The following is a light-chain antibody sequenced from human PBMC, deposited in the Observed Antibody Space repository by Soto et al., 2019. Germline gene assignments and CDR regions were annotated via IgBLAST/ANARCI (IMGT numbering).Light chain of an antibody. CDR3: QQYGSSPPIT. CDR1: QSVSYSY. V-gene: IGKV3-20*01. Sequence: EIVLTQSPGTLSLSPGERATLSCRASQSVSYSYLAWYQQKPGQAPRLLIYGASSRATGIPDRFSGSGSGTDVTLTISRLEPEDFAVYYCQQYGSSPPITFGQGTRLEIK. CDR2: GAS. J-gene: IGKJ5*01.